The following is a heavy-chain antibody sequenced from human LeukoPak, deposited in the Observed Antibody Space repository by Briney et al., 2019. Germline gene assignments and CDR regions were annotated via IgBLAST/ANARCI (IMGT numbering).Heavy chain of an antibody. CDR2: INPSGGST. D-gene: IGHD2-21*01. CDR1: GYTLTELS. Sequence: ASVKVSCKVSGYTLTELSMHWVRQAPGQGLEWMGIINPSGGSTSYAQKFQGRVTMTRDTSTSTVYMKLSSLRSEDTAVYYCARAYSPYSLPNYWGQGTLVTVSS. V-gene: IGHV1-46*01. CDR3: ARAYSPYSLPNY. J-gene: IGHJ4*02.